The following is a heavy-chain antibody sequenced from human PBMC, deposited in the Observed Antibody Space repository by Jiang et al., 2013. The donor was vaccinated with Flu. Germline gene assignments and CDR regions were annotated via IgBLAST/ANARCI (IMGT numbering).Heavy chain of an antibody. CDR2: ISWNSHSI. D-gene: IGHD6-19*01. V-gene: IGHV3-9*01. Sequence: VQLVESGGGLVQPGRSLRLSCTASGFTFDDFAMHWIRQPPGKGLEWVSGISWNSHSIGYADSVKGRCTISRDNAKNSLYLEMNSLRAEDTALYYCVRDLTPVVGTCFDYWGQGTLVTVSS. J-gene: IGHJ4*02. CDR1: GFTFDDFA. CDR3: VRDLTPVVGTCFDY.